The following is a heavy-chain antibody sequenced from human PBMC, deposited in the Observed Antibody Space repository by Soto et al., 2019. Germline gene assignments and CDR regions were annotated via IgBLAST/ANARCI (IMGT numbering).Heavy chain of an antibody. CDR2: ISRSSGTI. Sequence: EVQLVESGGGLVQPGGPLRLSCAASGFSFNDYSMNWVRQAPGKGLEWVSYISRSSGTIYYADSVKGRFTISRDNAKNSLYLQMNSLRAEDTAVYYCARQRSMDVWGQGTTVTVSS. CDR3: ARQRSMDV. J-gene: IGHJ6*02. CDR1: GFSFNDYS. V-gene: IGHV3-48*01.